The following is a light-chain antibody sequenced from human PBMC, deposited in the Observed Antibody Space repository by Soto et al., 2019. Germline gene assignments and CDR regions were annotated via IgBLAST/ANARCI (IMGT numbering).Light chain of an antibody. J-gene: IGKJ5*01. CDR2: DAS. V-gene: IGKV3-15*01. CDR1: QSVSSKY. CDR3: QQYKNWPLIT. Sequence: DIVMTQSPATLSVSPGERATLSCRASQSVSSKYLAWYQQKPGQAPRLLIYDASTRATGLLSRVSGSGSGTEFTLTVSSLQSEDFAVYYCQQYKNWPLITFGQGTRLEIK.